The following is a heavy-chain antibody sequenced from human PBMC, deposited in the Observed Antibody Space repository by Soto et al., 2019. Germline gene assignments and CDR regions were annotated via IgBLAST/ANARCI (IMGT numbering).Heavy chain of an antibody. CDR1: GFTFGSYA. Sequence: GGSLRLSCAASGFTFGSYAMTWGRQAPGKGLEWVASITNSGDRTEYAFFVEGRFTISRGNSNNMLSLPIKNMRAGDTAPYYCAKQTGGDWRYRDVWGRGTTV. V-gene: IGHV3-23*01. CDR2: ITNSGDRT. CDR3: AKQTGGDWRYRDV. D-gene: IGHD2-21*02. J-gene: IGHJ6*01.